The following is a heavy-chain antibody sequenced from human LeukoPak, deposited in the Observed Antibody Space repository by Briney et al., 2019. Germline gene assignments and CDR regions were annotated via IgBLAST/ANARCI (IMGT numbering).Heavy chain of an antibody. CDR3: ARGLLQTDFGY. D-gene: IGHD1-26*01. CDR2: MNPNSGNT. V-gene: IGHV1-8*03. Sequence: GASVKVSCKASGYTFTGYYMHWVRQATGQGLEWMGWMNPNSGNTGYAQKFQGRVTITRNTSISTAYMELSSLRPEDTAVYYCARGLLQTDFGYWGQGTLVTVSS. J-gene: IGHJ4*02. CDR1: GYTFTGYY.